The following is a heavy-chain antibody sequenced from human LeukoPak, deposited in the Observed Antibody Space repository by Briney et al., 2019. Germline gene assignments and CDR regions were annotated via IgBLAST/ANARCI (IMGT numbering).Heavy chain of an antibody. Sequence: GGSLRLSCAASGFTFSSYGMHWVRQAPGKGLEWVAVISYDGSNKYYADSVKGRFTISRDNSKNTLYLQMNSLRAEDTAVYYCAKDNAAGTSDYWGQGTLVTVSP. CDR2: ISYDGSNK. J-gene: IGHJ4*02. CDR3: AKDNAAGTSDY. D-gene: IGHD6-13*01. CDR1: GFTFSSYG. V-gene: IGHV3-30*18.